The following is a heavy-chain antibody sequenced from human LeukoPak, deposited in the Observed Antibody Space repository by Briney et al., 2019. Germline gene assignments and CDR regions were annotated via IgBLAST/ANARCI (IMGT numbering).Heavy chain of an antibody. J-gene: IGHJ4*02. V-gene: IGHV2-5*02. D-gene: IGHD3-3*01. Sequence: SGPTLVKPTQTLTLTCTFSGLSLSTRGVGVGWVREPPGKALEWPALIYCDDDKRYSPSLKSRHTITKDTSKNQEVLTITNMDPVDTATYYCAHSREWPYYFDYWGQGTLVTVSS. CDR1: GLSLSTRGVG. CDR2: IYCDDDK. CDR3: AHSREWPYYFDY.